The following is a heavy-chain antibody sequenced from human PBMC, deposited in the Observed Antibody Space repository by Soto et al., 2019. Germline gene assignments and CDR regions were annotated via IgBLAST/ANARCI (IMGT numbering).Heavy chain of an antibody. D-gene: IGHD3-22*01. CDR3: AGVYDSSGYYYFDY. J-gene: IGHJ4*02. V-gene: IGHV1-2*02. Sequence: ASVKVSCKSSGYTFTGYYVHWVREAPGQGLEWMGWINPETGGTSYAQKFQGRVTITRDTSASTAYMDLSSLRSEDTAVYYCAGVYDSSGYYYFDYWGQGTRVTV. CDR2: INPETGGT. CDR1: GYTFTGYY.